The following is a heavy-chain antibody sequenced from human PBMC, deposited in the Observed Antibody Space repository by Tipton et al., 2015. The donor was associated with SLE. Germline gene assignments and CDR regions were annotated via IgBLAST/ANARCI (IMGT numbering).Heavy chain of an antibody. V-gene: IGHV4-4*07. CDR3: ARAPIAARVSDAFDI. CDR1: GDSISSSY. Sequence: TLSLTCTVSGDSISSSYWSWIRQPAGKGLAWIGRIYTSGRTDYNPSLKSRVAMPVDTSRNHFSLKLNSMTAADAAVYYCARAPIAARVSDAFDIWGQGTVVTVSS. D-gene: IGHD6-6*01. J-gene: IGHJ3*02. CDR2: IYTSGRT.